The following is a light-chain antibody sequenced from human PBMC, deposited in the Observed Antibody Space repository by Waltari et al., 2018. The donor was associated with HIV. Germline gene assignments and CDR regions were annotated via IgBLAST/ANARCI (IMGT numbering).Light chain of an antibody. V-gene: IGKV1-5*03. J-gene: IGKJ1*01. CDR1: QRIGLW. Sequence: DIQMTQSPSTLSASVGARVTITCRASQRIGLWLAWYQQKPGTAPNLLISEASSLGSGVPSRFSCSASETEFTLTISSLQPDDFATYYCQQYNDYWTFGQGTKVEVK. CDR2: EAS. CDR3: QQYNDYWT.